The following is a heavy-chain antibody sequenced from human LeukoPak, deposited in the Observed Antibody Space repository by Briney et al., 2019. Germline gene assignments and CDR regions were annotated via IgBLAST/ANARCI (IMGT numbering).Heavy chain of an antibody. D-gene: IGHD5-24*01. CDR1: GYSFSTYT. Sequence: ASVKVSCKASGYSFSTYTMNWVRQASGQRLEWMGWINAGNGNTKYSQKFQGRVTITRDTSASTAYMEMRSLRSEDTAVYYCAREIDRDDYNRFFDYWGQRTLVTVSS. V-gene: IGHV1-3*01. CDR3: AREIDRDDYNRFFDY. CDR2: INAGNGNT. J-gene: IGHJ4*02.